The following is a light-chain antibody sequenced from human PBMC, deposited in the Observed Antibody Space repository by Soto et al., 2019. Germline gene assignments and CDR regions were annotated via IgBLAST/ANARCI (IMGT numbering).Light chain of an antibody. CDR3: QQYSTYPWT. V-gene: IGKV1-5*03. CDR2: KAS. J-gene: IGKJ1*01. CDR1: QSIDRW. Sequence: DIQVTQSTSTLSASVGDRVTISCRASQSIDRWLAWYQQKPGKAPKLLMYKASILQSGIPSRFSGSGSGTEFTLTISSLQPDDVASYYCQQYSTYPWTFGQGTKVEI.